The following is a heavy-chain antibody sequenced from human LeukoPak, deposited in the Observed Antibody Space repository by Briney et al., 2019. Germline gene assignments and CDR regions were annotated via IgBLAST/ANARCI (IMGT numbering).Heavy chain of an antibody. CDR2: INPNSGGT. J-gene: IGHJ5*02. CDR3: ARGGGVFWGGNWFDP. D-gene: IGHD3-3*01. V-gene: IGHV1-2*02. CDR1: GYTFTGYY. Sequence: ASVKVSCKASGYTFTGYYMHWVRQAPGQGLEWMGWINPNSGGTNYAQKCQGRVTMTRDTSISTAYMELSRLRSDDTAVYYCARGGGVFWGGNWFDPWGQGTLVTVSS.